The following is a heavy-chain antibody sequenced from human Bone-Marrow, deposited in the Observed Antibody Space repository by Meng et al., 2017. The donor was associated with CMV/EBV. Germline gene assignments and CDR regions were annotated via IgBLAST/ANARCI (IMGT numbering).Heavy chain of an antibody. CDR1: GCTFRSYA. V-gene: IGHV3-21*01. CDR3: ARGRGIVGTIVQYYFDY. D-gene: IGHD5-12*01. CDR2: ITSGSRYI. J-gene: IGHJ4*02. Sequence: GESLKISCAASGCTFRSYAMNWVRQAPGKGLEWVSSITSGSRYIYYADSVKGRFTVSRDNARNSLYLQMNSLRAEDTAVYYCARGRGIVGTIVQYYFDYWGQGTLVTVSS.